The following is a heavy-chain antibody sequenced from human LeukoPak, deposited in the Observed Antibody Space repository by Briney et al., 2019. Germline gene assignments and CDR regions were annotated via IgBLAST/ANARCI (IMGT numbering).Heavy chain of an antibody. V-gene: IGHV1-18*04. Sequence: ASVKVSCKGSGYTFTGYGISWVGQAPGQGVAWMGWSNTYNGNTNYVQKLQGRVTMTTDTPTSTAYKELRSLRSDDTAVYYCARAGSILTGSLVFDLGGQGTLVTVSP. D-gene: IGHD3-9*01. CDR3: ARAGSILTGSLVFDL. CDR2: SNTYNGNT. CDR1: GYTFTGYG. J-gene: IGHJ4*02.